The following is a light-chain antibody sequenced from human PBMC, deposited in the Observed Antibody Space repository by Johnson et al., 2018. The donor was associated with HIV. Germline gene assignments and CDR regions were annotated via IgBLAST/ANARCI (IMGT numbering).Light chain of an antibody. CDR2: DNN. V-gene: IGLV1-51*01. CDR1: SSNIGNNY. Sequence: QSVLTQPPSVSAAPGQKVTISCSGSSSNIGNNYVSWYQQLQGTAPKLLIYDNNKRPSGIPDRFSGSKSGTSATLGITGLQTGDEADYYCGTWDSSLSAEVFGTGTKVTVL. CDR3: GTWDSSLSAEV. J-gene: IGLJ1*01.